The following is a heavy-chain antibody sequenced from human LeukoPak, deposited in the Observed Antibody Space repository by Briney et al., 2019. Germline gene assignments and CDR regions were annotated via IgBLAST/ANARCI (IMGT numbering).Heavy chain of an antibody. CDR1: GFTFSSYG. J-gene: IGHJ5*02. Sequence: GGSLRLSCAASGFTFSSYGMHWVRQAPGKGLEWVAFIRYDGSNKYYADSVKGRFTISRDNAKNSLYLQMNSLRAEDTAVYYCARGWYGSGSFRWFDPWGQGTLVTVSS. V-gene: IGHV3-30*02. CDR2: IRYDGSNK. D-gene: IGHD3-10*01. CDR3: ARGWYGSGSFRWFDP.